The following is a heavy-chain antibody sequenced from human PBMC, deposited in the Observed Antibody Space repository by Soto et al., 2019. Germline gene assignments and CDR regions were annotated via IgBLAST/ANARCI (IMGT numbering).Heavy chain of an antibody. V-gene: IGHV3-30-3*01. Sequence: PGGTPRLSCAASGSSFPTYPMHSVRQTTDKGLEWVAVISHDGVTKNSADSVKGRFSISRDNSRNTLYLEMNGLRTEDTAMYFCVRGGYSSSWERLDPWGQGTLVTVSS. CDR1: GSSFPTYP. CDR3: VRGGYSSSWERLDP. J-gene: IGHJ5*02. CDR2: ISHDGVTK. D-gene: IGHD4-4*01.